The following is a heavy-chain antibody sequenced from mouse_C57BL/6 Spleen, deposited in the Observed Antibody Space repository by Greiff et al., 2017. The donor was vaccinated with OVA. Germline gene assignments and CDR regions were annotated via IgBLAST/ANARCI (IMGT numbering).Heavy chain of an antibody. J-gene: IGHJ2*01. CDR3: TREDGLDY. CDR2: ISSGGDYI. CDR1: GFTFSSYA. V-gene: IGHV5-9-1*02. D-gene: IGHD1-2*01. Sequence: EVMLVESGEGLVKPGGSLKLSCAASGFTFSSYAMSWVRQTPEQRLEWVACISSGGDYIYYADTVKGLFTISRDNARNTLYLQMSSLKSEDTAMYYCTREDGLDYWGQGTTLTVSS.